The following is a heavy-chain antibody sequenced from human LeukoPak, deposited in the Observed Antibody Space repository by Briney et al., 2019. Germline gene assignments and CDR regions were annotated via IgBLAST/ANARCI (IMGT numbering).Heavy chain of an antibody. CDR3: ARGGGFGDLTFNY. CDR2: INPNSGVT. J-gene: IGHJ4*02. D-gene: IGHD2-15*01. V-gene: IGHV1-2*02. Sequence: ASVTVSCKASGYTFTDYYFHWVRQAPGQGLEWMGWINPNSGVTYSAQKSQGRVTLTRDTSISTAYMELRSLGSDDTAVYYCARGGGFGDLTFNYWGQGTLVTVSS. CDR1: GYTFTDYY.